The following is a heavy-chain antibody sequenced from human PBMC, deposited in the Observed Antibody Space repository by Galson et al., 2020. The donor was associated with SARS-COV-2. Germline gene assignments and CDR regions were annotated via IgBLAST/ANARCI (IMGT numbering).Heavy chain of an antibody. CDR1: GYTLTELS. CDR2: FDPEDGET. CDR3: ATMVSDHRFLENFDY. J-gene: IGHJ4*02. V-gene: IGHV1-24*01. Sequence: ASVKVSCKVSGYTLTELSMHWVRQAPGKGLEWMGGFDPEDGETIYAQKFQGRVTMTEDTSTDTAYMELSSLRSEDTAVYYCATMVSDHRFLENFDYWGQGTLVTVSS. D-gene: IGHD3-3*01.